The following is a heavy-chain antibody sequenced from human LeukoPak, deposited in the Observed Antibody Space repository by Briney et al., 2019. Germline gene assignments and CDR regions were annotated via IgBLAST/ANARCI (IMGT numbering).Heavy chain of an antibody. V-gene: IGHV4-39*07. CDR3: ARETLGYCSSTSCVIWFDP. CDR1: GGSISSSSYY. CDR2: IYYSGST. Sequence: SSETLSLTCTVSGGSISSSSYYWGWIRQPPGKGLEWIGSIYYSGSTYYNPSLKSRVTISVDTSKNQFSLKLSSVTAADTAVYYCARETLGYCSSTSCVIWFDPWGQGTLVTVSS. D-gene: IGHD2-2*01. J-gene: IGHJ5*02.